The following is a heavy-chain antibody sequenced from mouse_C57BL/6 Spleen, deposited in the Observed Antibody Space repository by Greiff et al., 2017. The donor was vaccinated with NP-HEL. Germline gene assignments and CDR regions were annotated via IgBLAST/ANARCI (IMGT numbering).Heavy chain of an antibody. J-gene: IGHJ3*01. Sequence: EVKLVESGGDLVKPGGSLKLSCAASGFTFSSYGMSWVRQTPDKRLEWVATISSGGSYTYYPDSVKGRFTISRDTAKNTLYLQMSSLKAEDTAMYYCASPYYDYDVDWFAYWGQGTLVTVSA. D-gene: IGHD2-4*01. CDR1: GFTFSSYG. CDR2: ISSGGSYT. CDR3: ASPYYDYDVDWFAY. V-gene: IGHV5-6*01.